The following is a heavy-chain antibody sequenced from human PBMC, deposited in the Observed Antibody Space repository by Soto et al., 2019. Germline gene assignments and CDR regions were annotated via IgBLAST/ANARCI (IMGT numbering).Heavy chain of an antibody. V-gene: IGHV3-15*01. D-gene: IGHD2-8*01. CDR1: GFTFTKAW. Sequence: GGSLRLSCAASGFTFTKAWMTWVRQTPGKGLEWVGRIKSRADGGTTDYAASVKDRFIISRDDSNDTLYLHMNRLKTDATAVYYCTTASRCLPPYSWGQGALVTVSS. J-gene: IGHJ4*02. CDR3: TTASRCLPPYS. CDR2: IKSRADGGTT.